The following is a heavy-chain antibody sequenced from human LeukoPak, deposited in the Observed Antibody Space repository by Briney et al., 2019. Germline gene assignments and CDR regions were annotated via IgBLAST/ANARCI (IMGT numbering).Heavy chain of an antibody. V-gene: IGHV3-11*05. J-gene: IGHJ4*02. CDR2: ISSSSSYT. CDR1: GFTFSDYY. CDR3: ARASMRTTTAGLVDY. Sequence: GGSLRLSCAASGFTFSDYYMSWIRQAPGKGLEWVSYISSSSSYTNYADSVKGRFTISRDNAKNSLYLQMNSLRAEDTAVYYCARASMRTTTAGLVDYWGQGTLVTVSS. D-gene: IGHD6-13*01.